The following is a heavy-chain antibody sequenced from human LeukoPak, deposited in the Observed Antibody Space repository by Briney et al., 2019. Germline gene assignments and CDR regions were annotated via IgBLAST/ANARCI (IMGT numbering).Heavy chain of an antibody. CDR1: GFTFGDYA. CDR3: TRDDIGAAKTYYDFWSGPYGMDV. J-gene: IGHJ6*02. V-gene: IGHV3-49*04. D-gene: IGHD3-3*01. Sequence: PGGSLRLSCTASGFTFGDYAMSWVRQAPGKGLEWGGFIRSKAYGGTTEYAASVKGRFTISRDDSKSIAYLQMNSLKTEDTAVYYCTRDDIGAAKTYYDFWSGPYGMDVWGQGTTVTVSS. CDR2: IRSKAYGGTT.